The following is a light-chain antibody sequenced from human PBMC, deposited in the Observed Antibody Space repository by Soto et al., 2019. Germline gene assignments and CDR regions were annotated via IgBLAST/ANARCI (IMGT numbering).Light chain of an antibody. CDR2: DTS. Sequence: EIVLTQSPATLSLSPGERATLSCRASQSVSSYLAWYQHKPGQTPRLLIYDTSARATGVPARFSGSRSGTEFTLTINSLQSEDFAVYYCQRYNNWPLTFGGGTKVEN. V-gene: IGKV3-15*01. CDR3: QRYNNWPLT. J-gene: IGKJ4*01. CDR1: QSVSSY.